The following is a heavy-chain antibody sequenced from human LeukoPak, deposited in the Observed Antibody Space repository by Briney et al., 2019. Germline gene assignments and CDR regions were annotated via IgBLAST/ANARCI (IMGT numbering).Heavy chain of an antibody. CDR3: ARDLSRYDFWSGLSRVGYYYFDY. J-gene: IGHJ4*02. D-gene: IGHD3-3*01. CDR2: ISAYNGNT. Sequence: ASVKVSCKASGYTFTSYGISWVRQDPGQGLEWMGWISAYNGNTNYAQKLQGRVTMTTDTSTSTAYMELRSLRSDDTAVYYCARDLSRYDFWSGLSRVGYYYFDYWGQGTLVTVSS. CDR1: GYTFTSYG. V-gene: IGHV1-18*01.